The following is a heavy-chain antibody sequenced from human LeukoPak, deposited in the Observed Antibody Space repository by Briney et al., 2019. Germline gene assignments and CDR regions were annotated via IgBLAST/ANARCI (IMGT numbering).Heavy chain of an antibody. Sequence: SETLSLTCAVSGYSISGGYYWGWIRQPPGKGLEWIGSIYHSGSTYYNPSLKSRVTISVDTSKNQFSLKLSSVTAADTAVYYRARPTYYDSSGYLYWGQGTLVTVSS. D-gene: IGHD3-22*01. CDR1: GYSISGGYY. CDR3: ARPTYYDSSGYLY. CDR2: IYHSGST. V-gene: IGHV4-38-2*01. J-gene: IGHJ4*02.